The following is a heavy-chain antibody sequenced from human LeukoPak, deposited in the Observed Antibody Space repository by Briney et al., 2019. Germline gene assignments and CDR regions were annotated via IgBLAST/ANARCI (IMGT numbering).Heavy chain of an antibody. CDR2: INPNSGGT. Sequence: ASVQVSCKASGYTFTGYYMHWGRQAPGQGHEWMGRINPNSGGTNYAQKFQGRVTMTRDTSISTAYMELSRLRSDDTAVYHCARGGAGIQLWYRQMYYFDYWGQGTLVTVSS. CDR1: GYTFTGYY. CDR3: ARGGAGIQLWYRQMYYFDY. D-gene: IGHD5-18*01. V-gene: IGHV1-2*06. J-gene: IGHJ4*02.